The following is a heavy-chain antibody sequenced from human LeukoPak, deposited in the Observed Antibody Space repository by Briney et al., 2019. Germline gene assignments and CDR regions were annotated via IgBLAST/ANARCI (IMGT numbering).Heavy chain of an antibody. V-gene: IGHV4-39*07. CDR2: IYYSGST. CDR3: ASRYSYGSKWFDP. CDR1: GGSISSGPYY. Sequence: SETLSLTCTVSGGSISSGPYYWGWIRQPPGKGLEWIGSIYYSGSTYYNPSLKSRVSISVDTSKKQFSLKLSSVTAADTAVYYCASRYSYGSKWFDPWGQGTLVTVSS. D-gene: IGHD5-18*01. J-gene: IGHJ5*02.